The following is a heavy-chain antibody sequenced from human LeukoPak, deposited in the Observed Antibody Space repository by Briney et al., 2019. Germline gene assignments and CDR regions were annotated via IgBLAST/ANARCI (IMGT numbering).Heavy chain of an antibody. Sequence: GGSLRLSCAASGFTFSSYWMSWVRQAPGKGLEWVAKIKQDGSEKYYVDSVKGRFTISRDNAKNSLYLQMNSLRAEDTAVYYCARGRYSSGSYYFDYWGQGTLVTVSS. V-gene: IGHV3-7*01. D-gene: IGHD6-19*01. CDR1: GFTFSSYW. J-gene: IGHJ4*02. CDR2: IKQDGSEK. CDR3: ARGRYSSGSYYFDY.